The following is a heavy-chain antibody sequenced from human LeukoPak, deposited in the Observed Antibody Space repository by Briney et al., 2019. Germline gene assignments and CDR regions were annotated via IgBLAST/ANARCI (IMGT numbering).Heavy chain of an antibody. Sequence: SETLSLTCTVSGGSISSGDYYWSWIRQPPGKGLEWIGYIYYSGSTNYNPSLKSRVSISVDTSKNQFSLKLSSVTAADTAVYYCARALAGNGWNYFDYWGQGTLVTVSS. J-gene: IGHJ4*02. V-gene: IGHV4-61*08. CDR2: IYYSGST. CDR3: ARALAGNGWNYFDY. D-gene: IGHD1-1*01. CDR1: GGSISSGDYY.